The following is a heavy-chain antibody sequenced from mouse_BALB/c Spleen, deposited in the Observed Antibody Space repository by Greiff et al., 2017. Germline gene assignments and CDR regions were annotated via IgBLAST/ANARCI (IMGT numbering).Heavy chain of an antibody. CDR2: IWAGGST. Sequence: VQLVESGPGLVAPSQSLSITCTVSGFSLTSYGVHWVRQPPGKGLEWLGVIWAGGSTNYNSALMSRLSISKDNSKSQVFLKMNSLQTDDTAMYYCARGNSGPFAYWGQGTLVTVSA. D-gene: IGHD4-1*01. V-gene: IGHV2-9*02. J-gene: IGHJ3*01. CDR3: ARGNSGPFAY. CDR1: GFSLTSYG.